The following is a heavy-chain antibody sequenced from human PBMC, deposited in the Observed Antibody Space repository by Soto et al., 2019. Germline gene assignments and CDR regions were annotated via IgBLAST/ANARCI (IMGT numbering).Heavy chain of an antibody. D-gene: IGHD4-4*01. CDR1: GGSISSYY. CDR2: IYYSGST. CDR3: ARDRYSNYETNWFDP. Sequence: SETLSLTCTVSGGSISSYYWSWIRQPPGKGLEWIGYIYYSGSTNYNPSLKSRVTISVDTSKNQFSLKLSSVTAADTAVYYCARDRYSNYETNWFDPWGQGTLVTVSS. V-gene: IGHV4-59*01. J-gene: IGHJ5*02.